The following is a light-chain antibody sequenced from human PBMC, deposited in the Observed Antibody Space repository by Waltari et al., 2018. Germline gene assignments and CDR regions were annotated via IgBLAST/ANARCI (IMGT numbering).Light chain of an antibody. V-gene: IGKV3-15*01. CDR2: GAS. Sequence: EIVMTQSPAPLSVSPGERAPLSCRASQSVNSKLAWYQQKPGQAPRLLIYGASTRATDIPARFSGSGSGTDFTLTITSLQSEDFAVFHCQQYNNWPLTFGGGTKVEIK. CDR1: QSVNSK. J-gene: IGKJ4*01. CDR3: QQYNNWPLT.